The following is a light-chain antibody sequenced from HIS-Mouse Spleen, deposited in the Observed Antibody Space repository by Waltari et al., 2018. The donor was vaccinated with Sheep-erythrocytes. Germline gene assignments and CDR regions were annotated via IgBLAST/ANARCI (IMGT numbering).Light chain of an antibody. CDR1: SSDVGGYNY. CDR3: QAWDSSTAWNVV. J-gene: IGLJ2*01. V-gene: IGLV2-11*01. CDR2: DVS. Sequence: QSALTQPRSVSGSPGQSVTISCTGTSSDVGGYNYVSWYQQHPGKAPKLIIYDVSKRPSGVPDRFSGSKSGNTASLTISGLQAMDEADYYCQAWDSSTAWNVVFGGGTKLTVL.